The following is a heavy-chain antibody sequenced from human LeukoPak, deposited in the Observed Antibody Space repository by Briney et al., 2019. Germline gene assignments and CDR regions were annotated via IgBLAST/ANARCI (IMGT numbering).Heavy chain of an antibody. J-gene: IGHJ4*02. CDR3: ARGGLYYDYVWGSYRYTSFFDY. CDR2: INPSGGST. Sequence: ASVKVSCKASGYTFTSYYMHWVRQAPGQGLEWMGIINPSGGSTSYAQKFQGRVTMTRDTSTSTVYMELSSLRSEDTAVYYCARGGLYYDYVWGSYRYTSFFDYWGQGTLVTVSS. V-gene: IGHV1-46*01. D-gene: IGHD3-16*02. CDR1: GYTFTSYY.